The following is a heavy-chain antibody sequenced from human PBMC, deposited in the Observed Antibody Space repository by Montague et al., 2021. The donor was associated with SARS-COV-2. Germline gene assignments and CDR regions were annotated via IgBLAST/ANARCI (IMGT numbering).Heavy chain of an antibody. CDR2: LSASGGT. J-gene: IGHJ4*02. CDR3: ARGVVAATPVVDY. Sequence: SETLSLTCSVSGEPISGFFWNWIRQPAGKGLEWIGRLSASGGTNYNPSLEGRVTMSVDTSKNQFSLKVSSVTAADTAMYYCARGVVAATPVVDYWGRGTLVTVSS. CDR1: GEPISGFF. V-gene: IGHV4-4*07. D-gene: IGHD2-15*01.